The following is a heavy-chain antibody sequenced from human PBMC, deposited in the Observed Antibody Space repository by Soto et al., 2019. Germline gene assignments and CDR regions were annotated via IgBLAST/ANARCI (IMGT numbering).Heavy chain of an antibody. CDR1: GYTFTSYY. CDR3: ARARRKVNNWFDP. Sequence: GSVKVSWKACGYTFTSYYMHLVRQAPGQGLEWIGIINPSGGSTSYAQKFQGRVTMTRDTSTSTVYMELSSLRSEDTAVYYCARARRKVNNWFDPWGQGTMVTVSS. J-gene: IGHJ5*02. V-gene: IGHV1-46*01. D-gene: IGHD2-21*01. CDR2: INPSGGST.